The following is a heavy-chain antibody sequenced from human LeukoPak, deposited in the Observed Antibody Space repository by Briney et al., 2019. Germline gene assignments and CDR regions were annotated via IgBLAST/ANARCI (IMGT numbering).Heavy chain of an antibody. CDR3: ARRRDGYNYAFDM. J-gene: IGHJ3*02. CDR2: IYPGDSDT. D-gene: IGHD5-24*01. V-gene: IGHV5-51*01. CDR1: GYSFTSYW. Sequence: GESLKISCKGSGYSFTSYWIGWVRQMPGKGLEWMGIIYPGDSDTRYSSSSQGQVTISADKSITTAYLSLKASDTAMYYCARRRDGYNYAFDMWGQGTMVTVSS.